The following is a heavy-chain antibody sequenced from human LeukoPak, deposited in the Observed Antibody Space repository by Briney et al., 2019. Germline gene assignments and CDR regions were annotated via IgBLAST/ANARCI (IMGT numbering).Heavy chain of an antibody. CDR2: IWYDGSNK. V-gene: IGHV3-33*01. CDR1: GFTFSSYG. J-gene: IGHJ4*02. CDR3: ARGLAAAGRGGVFDY. Sequence: GGSLRLSCAASGFTFSSYGMHWVRQAPGKGLEWVAVIWYDGSNKYYADSVKGRFTISRDNAKNSLYLQMNSLRAEDTAVYYCARGLAAAGRGGVFDYWGQGTLVTVSS. D-gene: IGHD6-13*01.